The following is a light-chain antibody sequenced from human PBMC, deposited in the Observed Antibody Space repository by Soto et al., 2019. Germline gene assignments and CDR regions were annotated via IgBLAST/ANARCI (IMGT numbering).Light chain of an antibody. V-gene: IGKV1-9*01. J-gene: IGKJ4*01. CDR3: QQLNTYSS. CDR1: QGINTY. Sequence: DIQLTQSPSFLSASVGDRVTITCRASQGINTYLAWYQQRLGKAPKVLIYDASKLHSGVPSRFSGSGSGTEFTLTISSLQPEDFATYFCQQLNTYSSFGGGTKVDIK. CDR2: DAS.